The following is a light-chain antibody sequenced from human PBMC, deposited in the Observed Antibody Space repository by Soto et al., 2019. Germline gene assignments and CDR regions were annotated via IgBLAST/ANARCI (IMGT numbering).Light chain of an antibody. V-gene: IGKV3-15*01. CDR1: QSVSSN. CDR3: QQYNNWPQT. CDR2: GAS. J-gene: IGKJ1*01. Sequence: EIVMTQSPATLSVSPGERATLSCRASQSVSSNLAWYQQKPGQAPRLLIYGASTRATGIPARFSGSGSGTEFPLTISSLQAEDCAVYYCQQYNNWPQTFGQGTKVEI.